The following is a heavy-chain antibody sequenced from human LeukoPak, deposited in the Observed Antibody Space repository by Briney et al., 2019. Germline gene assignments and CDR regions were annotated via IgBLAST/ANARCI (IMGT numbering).Heavy chain of an antibody. V-gene: IGHV3-21*01. J-gene: IGHJ3*02. CDR1: GFTFSSYS. Sequence: GGSLRLSCAASGFTFSSYSMNWVRQAPGKGLEWVSSISSSSSYIYYADSVKGRFTISRDNAKNSLYLQMNSLRAEDTAVYYCARDRLIVVVPAARGGDAFDIWGQGTMVTVSS. D-gene: IGHD2-2*01. CDR2: ISSSSSYI. CDR3: ARDRLIVVVPAARGGDAFDI.